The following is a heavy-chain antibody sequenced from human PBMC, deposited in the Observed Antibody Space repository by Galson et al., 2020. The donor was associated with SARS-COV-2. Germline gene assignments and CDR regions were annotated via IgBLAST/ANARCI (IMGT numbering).Heavy chain of an antibody. CDR3: ARDTDIVVVPALEY. CDR2: ISAYNGNT. V-gene: IGHV1-18*01. Sequence: ASVKVSCKASGYTFTSYGISWVRQAPGQGLEWMGWISAYNGNTNYAQKLQGRVTMTTDTSTSTAYMELRSLRSDDTAVYYCARDTDIVVVPALEYWGQGTLVTVSS. J-gene: IGHJ4*02. D-gene: IGHD2-2*01. CDR1: GYTFTSYG.